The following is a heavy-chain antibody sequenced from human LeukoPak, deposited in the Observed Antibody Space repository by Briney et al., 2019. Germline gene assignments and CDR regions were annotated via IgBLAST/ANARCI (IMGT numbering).Heavy chain of an antibody. V-gene: IGHV5-51*01. D-gene: IGHD3-10*01. Sequence: GESLKISCKGSGYSFTSYWIGWVRQLPGKGLEWMGIIYPGDSDTRYSPSFQGQVTISADKSISTAYLQWSSLKASDTAMYYCARLRGSGSHYYYYMDVWRKGTTVTVSS. CDR2: IYPGDSDT. CDR3: ARLRGSGSHYYYYMDV. CDR1: GYSFTSYW. J-gene: IGHJ6*03.